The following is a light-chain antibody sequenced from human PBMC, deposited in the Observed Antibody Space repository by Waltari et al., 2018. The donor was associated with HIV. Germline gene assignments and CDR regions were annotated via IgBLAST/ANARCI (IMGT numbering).Light chain of an antibody. J-gene: IGKJ4*01. Sequence: DLQMTQPPSSLSASVGDRVTITCQASQDISIYLNWYQQKPGKAPKLLIYDASSLETGVPSRFSGSGSGTDFTFTISSLQPEDIATYYCQQYDNLLTFGGGTKVEIK. V-gene: IGKV1-33*01. CDR2: DAS. CDR1: QDISIY. CDR3: QQYDNLLT.